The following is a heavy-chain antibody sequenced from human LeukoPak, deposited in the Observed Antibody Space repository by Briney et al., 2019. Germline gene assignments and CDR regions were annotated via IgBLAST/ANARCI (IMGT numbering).Heavy chain of an antibody. CDR3: ARVAMIVVVPAVPYGMDV. J-gene: IGHJ6*02. D-gene: IGHD2-2*01. CDR1: GHTFTSYY. Sequence: ASVKVSCKASGHTFTSYYMHWVRQAPGQGLEWMGIINPSGGSTSYAQKFQGKVTMTRDTSTSTVYMELSSLRSEDTAVYYCARVAMIVVVPAVPYGMDVCGQGTTVTVSS. V-gene: IGHV1-46*01. CDR2: INPSGGST.